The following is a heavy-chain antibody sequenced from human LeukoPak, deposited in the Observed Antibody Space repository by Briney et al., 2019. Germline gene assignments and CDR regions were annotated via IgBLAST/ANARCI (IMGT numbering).Heavy chain of an antibody. CDR1: GGSISSGGYY. CDR2: IYHSGST. Sequence: NPSQTLSLTCTVSGGSISSGGYYWSWIRQPPGKGLEWIGYIYHSGSTYYNPSLKSRVTISVDRSKNQFSLKLSSVTAADTAVYYCARENTIFGVVTHRLFDPWGQGTLVTVSS. J-gene: IGHJ5*02. CDR3: ARENTIFGVVTHRLFDP. D-gene: IGHD3-3*01. V-gene: IGHV4-30-2*01.